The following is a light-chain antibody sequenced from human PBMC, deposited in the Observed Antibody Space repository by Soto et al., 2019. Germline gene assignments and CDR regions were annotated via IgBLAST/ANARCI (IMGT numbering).Light chain of an antibody. CDR3: QKYNSAPLT. CDR2: GAS. V-gene: IGKV1-27*01. J-gene: IGKJ4*01. Sequence: DIQMTQSPSSLSASVGDRVTITCRASQGIGNYLAWYQQKAGKVPKLLMYGASTLQAGVPSRFSGSGSGTEFTLIITSLQPEDVATYFCQKYNSAPLTIGGGTKVEIK. CDR1: QGIGNY.